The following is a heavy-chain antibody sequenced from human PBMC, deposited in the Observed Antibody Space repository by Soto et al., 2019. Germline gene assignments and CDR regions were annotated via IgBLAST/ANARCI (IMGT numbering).Heavy chain of an antibody. Sequence: EVQLVESGGGLVKPGGSLRLSCAASGFTFSNSWMNWVRQAPGKGLEWVGRIKSEAGGGTTDYAAPEKGRFTISRDYSNNTLYLQMHSLKTEYTAVYYCTAPHGDYTPLHYYYGMDVW. CDR1: GFTFSNSW. CDR2: IKSEAGGGTT. V-gene: IGHV3-15*07. CDR3: TAPHGDYTPLHYYYGMDV. D-gene: IGHD4-17*01. J-gene: IGHJ6*01.